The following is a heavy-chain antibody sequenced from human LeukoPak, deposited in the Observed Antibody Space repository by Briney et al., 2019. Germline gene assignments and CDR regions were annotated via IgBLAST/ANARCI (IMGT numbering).Heavy chain of an antibody. J-gene: IGHJ4*02. CDR1: GGSLSSGSYY. CDR3: ARESPLGHYFDY. Sequence: SETLSLTCTVSGGSLSSGSYYWSWIRQPAGKGLEWFGRIYTSGSTNYNPSLKSRVTISVDTSKHQLSLKLSSVTAADPAVYYCARESPLGHYFDYWGQGTLVTVSS. V-gene: IGHV4-61*02. CDR2: IYTSGST. D-gene: IGHD3-16*01.